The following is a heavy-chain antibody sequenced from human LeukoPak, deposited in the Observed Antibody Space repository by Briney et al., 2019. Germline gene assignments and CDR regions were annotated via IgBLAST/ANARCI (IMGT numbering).Heavy chain of an antibody. CDR3: ARDGRQYYYDSSGYYFDY. CDR2: ISSSSSYI. V-gene: IGHV3-21*01. CDR1: GFTFSSYS. Sequence: PGGSLRLSCTASGFTFSSYSMNWVRRAPGKGLEWVSSISSSSSYIYYADSVKGRFTISRDNAKNSLYLQMNSLRAEDTAVYYCARDGRQYYYDSSGYYFDYWGQGTLVTVSS. J-gene: IGHJ4*02. D-gene: IGHD3-22*01.